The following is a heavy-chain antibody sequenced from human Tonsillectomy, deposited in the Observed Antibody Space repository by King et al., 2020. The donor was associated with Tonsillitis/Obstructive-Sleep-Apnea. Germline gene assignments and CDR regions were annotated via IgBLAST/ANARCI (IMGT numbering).Heavy chain of an antibody. Sequence: VQLVESGGGVVQPGRSLRLSCAASGFTFSNYAIHWVRQAPGKGLEWVAVISYDGSNKYYADSVKGRFTISRDNSRKTLDLQMNSLRVEDTAVYYCAREGIYDSSGYADAFDIWGQGTVVTVSS. CDR2: ISYDGSNK. D-gene: IGHD3-22*01. CDR1: GFTFSNYA. V-gene: IGHV3-30*04. J-gene: IGHJ3*02. CDR3: AREGIYDSSGYADAFDI.